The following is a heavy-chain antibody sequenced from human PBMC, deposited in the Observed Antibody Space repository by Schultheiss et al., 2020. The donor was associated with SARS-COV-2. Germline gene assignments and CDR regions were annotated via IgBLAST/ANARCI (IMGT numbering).Heavy chain of an antibody. D-gene: IGHD2-2*01. J-gene: IGHJ4*02. CDR3: ARGTSFDY. Sequence: SETLSLTCAVSGGSISSSNWWSWVRQPPGKGLEWIGEINHSGSTYYNPSLKSRVTISVDTSKNQFSLKLSSVTAADTAVYYCARGTSFDYWGQGTLVTVSS. CDR2: INHSGST. CDR1: GGSISSSNW. V-gene: IGHV4-4*02.